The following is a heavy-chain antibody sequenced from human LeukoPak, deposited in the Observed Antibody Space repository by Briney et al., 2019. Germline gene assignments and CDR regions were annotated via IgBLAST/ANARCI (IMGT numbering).Heavy chain of an antibody. Sequence: SETLSPTCTVSGGSISSGDYYWSWIRQPPGKGLEWIGYIYYSGSTYYNPSLKSRVTISVDTSKNQFSLKLSSVTAADTAVYYCAREIDRDGYNYPDYWGQGTLVTVSS. J-gene: IGHJ4*02. CDR3: AREIDRDGYNYPDY. V-gene: IGHV4-30-4*01. CDR2: IYYSGST. D-gene: IGHD5-24*01. CDR1: GGSISSGDYY.